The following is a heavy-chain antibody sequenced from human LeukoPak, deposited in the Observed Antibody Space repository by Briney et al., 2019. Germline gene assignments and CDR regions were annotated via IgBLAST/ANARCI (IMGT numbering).Heavy chain of an antibody. CDR2: IYYSGST. CDR3: ARVAVAGTGTDYYYGMDV. D-gene: IGHD6-19*01. CDR1: GGSISSYY. V-gene: IGHV4-59*08. J-gene: IGHJ6*02. Sequence: SETLSLTCTVSGGSISSYYWSWIRQPPGKGLEWIGYIYYSGSTNYYPSLKSRVTISVDTSKNQFSLKLSSVTAADTAVYYCARVAVAGTGTDYYYGMDVWGQGTTVTVSS.